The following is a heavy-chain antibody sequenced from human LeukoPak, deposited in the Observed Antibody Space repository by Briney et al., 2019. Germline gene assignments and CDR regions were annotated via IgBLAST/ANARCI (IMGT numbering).Heavy chain of an antibody. V-gene: IGHV3-66*01. CDR2: IYSGGST. J-gene: IGHJ4*02. Sequence: GGSLRLSCAASGFTVSSNYMSWVRQAPGKGLEWVSVIYSGGSTYYADSVKGRFTISRDNSENTLYLQMNSLRAEDTAVYYCARVSAAGTIDYWGQGTLVTVSS. D-gene: IGHD6-13*01. CDR1: GFTVSSNY. CDR3: ARVSAAGTIDY.